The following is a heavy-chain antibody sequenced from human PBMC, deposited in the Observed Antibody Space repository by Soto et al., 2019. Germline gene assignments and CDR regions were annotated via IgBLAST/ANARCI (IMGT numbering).Heavy chain of an antibody. CDR1: GGTFSSYT. V-gene: IGHV1-69*02. CDR2: IIPILGIA. J-gene: IGHJ6*02. CDR3: ARYSGYCTNGVCYTDYYYYGMDV. Sequence: GASVKVSCKASGGTFSSYTISWVRQAPGQGLEWMGRIIPILGIANYAQKFQGRVTITADKSTSTAYMELSSLRSEDTAVYYCARYSGYCTNGVCYTDYYYYGMDVWGQGTTVTVSS. D-gene: IGHD2-8*01.